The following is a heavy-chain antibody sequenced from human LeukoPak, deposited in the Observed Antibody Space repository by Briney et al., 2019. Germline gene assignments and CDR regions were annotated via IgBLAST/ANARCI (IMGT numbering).Heavy chain of an antibody. V-gene: IGHV3-48*04. CDR3: ARTGSTIFGVVIIPVLDY. J-gene: IGHJ4*02. CDR1: GFTFSSYS. D-gene: IGHD3-3*01. CDR2: ISSSGSTI. Sequence: PGGSLRLSCAASGFTFSSYSMNWVRQAPGKGLEWVSYISSSGSTIYYADSVKGRFTISRDNAKNSLYLQMNSLRAEDTAVYYCARTGSTIFGVVIIPVLDYWGQGTLVTVSS.